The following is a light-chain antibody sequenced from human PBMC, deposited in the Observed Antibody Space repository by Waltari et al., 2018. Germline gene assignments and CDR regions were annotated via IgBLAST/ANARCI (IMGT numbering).Light chain of an antibody. Sequence: QSALTQPASVSGSPGQSITISCTGTNSDVGGYNYVSWYQQRPGKAPQASVSVVTNRPSGVFKGFFGSKSDKPGSMTISGVLAEDEADYYCSSITISVTYVFGSGTKVIV. CDR3: SSITISVTYV. CDR2: VVT. CDR1: NSDVGGYNY. V-gene: IGLV2-14*01. J-gene: IGLJ1*01.